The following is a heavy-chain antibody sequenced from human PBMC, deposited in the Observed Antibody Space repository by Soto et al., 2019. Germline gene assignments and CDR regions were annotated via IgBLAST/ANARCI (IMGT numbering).Heavy chain of an antibody. CDR2: MYNTGST. CDR3: ARDLWGYCGTDCYPLDV. CDR1: GGSISRYY. D-gene: IGHD2-21*02. J-gene: IGHJ6*02. Sequence: LEILSLTCTVSGGSISRYYWSWIRQPPGKGLEWIGYMYNTGSTVYNPSFKSRVTISVDTSKNQFSLKLNSVTAADTAVYYCARDLWGYCGTDCYPLDVWGQGTTVTVSS. V-gene: IGHV4-59*01.